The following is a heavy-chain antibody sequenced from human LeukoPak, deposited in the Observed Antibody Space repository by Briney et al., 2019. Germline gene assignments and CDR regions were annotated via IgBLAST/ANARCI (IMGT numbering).Heavy chain of an antibody. CDR1: GFTFSSYA. Sequence: GSLRLSCAASGFTFSSYAMHWFRQAPGKGLEYVSAISSNGGSTYYANSVKGRFTISRDNSKNTLYLQMGSLRAEDMAVYYCARVEVGATYDYWGQGTLVTVSS. D-gene: IGHD1-26*01. J-gene: IGHJ4*02. CDR3: ARVEVGATYDY. V-gene: IGHV3-64*01. CDR2: ISSNGGST.